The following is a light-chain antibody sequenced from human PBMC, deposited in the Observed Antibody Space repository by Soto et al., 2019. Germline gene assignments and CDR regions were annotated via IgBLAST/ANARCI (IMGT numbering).Light chain of an antibody. CDR1: QSVSSY. Sequence: DIQMTQSPSPLSASVGDRVDITCRTSQSVSSYLNWYQAKPGKAPKLLIYETSNLESGVPSRFSGSGSGTDFTLTISILQPEDSATYYCQQSYSTPPFTFGPGTRVDI. V-gene: IGKV1-39*01. CDR2: ETS. CDR3: QQSYSTPPFT. J-gene: IGKJ3*01.